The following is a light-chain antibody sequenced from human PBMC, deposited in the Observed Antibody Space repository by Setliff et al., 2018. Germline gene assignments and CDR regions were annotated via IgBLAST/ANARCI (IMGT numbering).Light chain of an antibody. CDR2: AAS. CDR1: QGISSY. V-gene: IGKV1-9*01. Sequence: IQLTQSPSSLSSSVGDRVTITCRASQGISSYLAWYQQKPGKAPKLLIYAASTLQSGVQPRFSGSGSGTDFTLTITSLQPEDFATYYCQQLSTYPWTFGQGTKV. CDR3: QQLSTYPWT. J-gene: IGKJ1*01.